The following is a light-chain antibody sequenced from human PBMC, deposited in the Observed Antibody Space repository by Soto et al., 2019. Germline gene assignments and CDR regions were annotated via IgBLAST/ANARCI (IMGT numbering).Light chain of an antibody. CDR3: RQYDRSPPTYT. CDR2: ATS. CDR1: QSISGTH. J-gene: IGKJ2*01. Sequence: EILLTQSPGTLSLSPGERATLSCRASQSISGTHLAWYQHRPGQAPSPLIYATSNKATGVPARFSGSGSGTDFTLTIRRLQHEDFAVYFCRQYDRSPPTYTYGQGTKLEIK. V-gene: IGKV3-20*01.